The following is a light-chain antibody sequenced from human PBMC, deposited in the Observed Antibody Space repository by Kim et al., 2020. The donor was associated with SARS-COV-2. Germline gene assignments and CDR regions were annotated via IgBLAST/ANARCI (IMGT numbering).Light chain of an antibody. CDR2: DVI. J-gene: IGLJ2*01. Sequence: QSALTQPASVSGSPGQSITISCTGTSSDVGGYHYVSWYQQHPGKAPKLIIYDVINRPSGISNRFSGSKSGNTASLTISGLQTEDEADYYCSSYTSSSTVVFGGGTQLTVL. V-gene: IGLV2-14*01. CDR1: SSDVGGYHY. CDR3: SSYTSSSTVV.